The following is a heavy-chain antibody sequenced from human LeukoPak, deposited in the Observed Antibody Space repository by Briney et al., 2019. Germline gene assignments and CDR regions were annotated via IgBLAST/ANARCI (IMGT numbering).Heavy chain of an antibody. CDR3: ARDYLWFGELLGFDP. D-gene: IGHD3-10*01. CDR2: IYYSGST. Sequence: SETLSLTCTVSGGSISSYYWSWIRQPPGKGLEWIGYIYYSGSTNYNPSLKSRVTISVDTSKNQFSLKLSSVTAADTAVYYCARDYLWFGELLGFDPWGQGTLVTVSS. V-gene: IGHV4-59*01. J-gene: IGHJ5*02. CDR1: GGSISSYY.